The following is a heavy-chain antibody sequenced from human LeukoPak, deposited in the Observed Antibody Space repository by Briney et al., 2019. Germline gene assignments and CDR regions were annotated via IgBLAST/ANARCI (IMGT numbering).Heavy chain of an antibody. J-gene: IGHJ4*02. CDR1: GYTFTGYF. CDR2: INPNSGGT. CDR3: ARAQSLTAPAGTFANS. D-gene: IGHD6-13*01. Sequence: ASVKVSCKASGYTFTGYFLHWVRRAPGQGFEWMGWINPNSGGTYYTQRFQGRVTMTRDTSISTAYMELSSLRSDGTAVYYCARAQSLTAPAGTFANSWGQGTLVTVSS. V-gene: IGHV1-2*02.